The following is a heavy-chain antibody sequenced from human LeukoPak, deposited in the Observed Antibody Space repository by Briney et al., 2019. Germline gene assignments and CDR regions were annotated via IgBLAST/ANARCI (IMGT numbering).Heavy chain of an antibody. V-gene: IGHV3-21*01. Sequence: GGSLRLSCADSGFTFSSYSMNWVRQAPGKGLEWVSSISSSSSYIYYADSVKGRFTISRDNAKNSLYLQMNSLRAEDTAVYYCSREVEDIWIPFDYWGQGTLVTVSS. D-gene: IGHD2-15*01. CDR1: GFTFSSYS. CDR2: ISSSSSYI. J-gene: IGHJ4*02. CDR3: SREVEDIWIPFDY.